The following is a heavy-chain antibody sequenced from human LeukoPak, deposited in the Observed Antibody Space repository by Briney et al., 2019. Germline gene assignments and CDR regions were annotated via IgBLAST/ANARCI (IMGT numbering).Heavy chain of an antibody. Sequence: ASVKVSCKASGYTFTGYYMHWVRQAPGQGLEWMGWINPNSGGTNYAQKFQGRVTMTRDTSISTGYMELSRLRSDDTDVYYCARGPKIVVVNDWFDPWGQGTLVTVSS. D-gene: IGHD3-22*01. CDR1: GYTFTGYY. J-gene: IGHJ5*02. CDR2: INPNSGGT. V-gene: IGHV1-2*02. CDR3: ARGPKIVVVNDWFDP.